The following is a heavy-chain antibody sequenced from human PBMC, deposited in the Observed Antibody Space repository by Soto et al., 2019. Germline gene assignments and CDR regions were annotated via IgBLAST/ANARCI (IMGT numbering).Heavy chain of an antibody. CDR1: GYTFTSYD. CDR3: ARDHSSGWYGTYYYYGMDV. Sequence: QVQLVQSGAEVKKPGASVKVSCKASGYTFTSYDINWVRQATGQGLEWMGWMNPNSGNTGYAQKFQGRVTMTRNTSRSTAYMELSSLRSEDTDVYYCARDHSSGWYGTYYYYGMDVWGQGTTVTVSS. V-gene: IGHV1-8*01. J-gene: IGHJ6*02. D-gene: IGHD6-19*01. CDR2: MNPNSGNT.